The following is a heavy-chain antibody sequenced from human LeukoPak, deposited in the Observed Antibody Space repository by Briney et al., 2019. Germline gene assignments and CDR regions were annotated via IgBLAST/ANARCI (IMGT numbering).Heavy chain of an antibody. Sequence: GASLKLSCAASGFTFSTCAMTWVRQDPGKGLEWVSGISASGGRTYYADSVRGRFTISRDNSKNTLYLQMNSLRAEDTAVYYCAKSVKSGYTSGDFDYWGQGTLVTVSS. CDR1: GFTFSTCA. D-gene: IGHD6-19*01. CDR2: ISASGGRT. J-gene: IGHJ4*02. V-gene: IGHV3-23*01. CDR3: AKSVKSGYTSGDFDY.